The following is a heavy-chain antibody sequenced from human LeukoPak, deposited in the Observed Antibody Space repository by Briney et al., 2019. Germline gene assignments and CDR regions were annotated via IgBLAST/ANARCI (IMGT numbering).Heavy chain of an antibody. Sequence: GGSLRLSCAASGFTFSSYWMNWVRQAPGKGLVWVSRIASDGSSTTYADSVKGRFSISRDNAKNTLYLQMNSLRVEDKDVYYCARGRPHGNDYWGQGTLVTVSS. CDR3: ARGRPHGNDY. D-gene: IGHD4-23*01. V-gene: IGHV3-74*01. CDR2: IASDGSST. J-gene: IGHJ4*02. CDR1: GFTFSSYW.